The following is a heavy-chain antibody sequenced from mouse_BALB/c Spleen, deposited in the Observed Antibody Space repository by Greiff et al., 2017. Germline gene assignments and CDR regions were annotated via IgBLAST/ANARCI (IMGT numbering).Heavy chain of an antibody. D-gene: IGHD2-14*01. V-gene: IGHV5-4*02. CDR1: GFTFSDYY. CDR2: ISDGGSYT. J-gene: IGHJ3*01. Sequence: EVQRVESGGGLVKPGGSLKLSCAASGFTFSDYYMYWVRQTPEKRLEWVATISDGGSYTYYPDSVKGRFTISRDNAKNNLYLQMSSLKSEDTAMYYCASGYDAPYWGQGTLVTVSA. CDR3: ASGYDAPY.